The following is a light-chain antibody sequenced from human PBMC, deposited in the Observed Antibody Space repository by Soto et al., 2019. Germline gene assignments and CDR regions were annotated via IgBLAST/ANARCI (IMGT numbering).Light chain of an antibody. CDR3: QQRSNWPAGST. V-gene: IGKV3-11*01. CDR1: QSVNSN. J-gene: IGKJ3*01. Sequence: EIVLTQSPATLSSFPGDRVTLSCRASQSVNSNLAWYQQKPGQAPRLLIYGASTRATGIPARFSGSGSGTDFTLTISSLEPEDFAVYYCQQRSNWPAGSTFGPGTKVDIK. CDR2: GAS.